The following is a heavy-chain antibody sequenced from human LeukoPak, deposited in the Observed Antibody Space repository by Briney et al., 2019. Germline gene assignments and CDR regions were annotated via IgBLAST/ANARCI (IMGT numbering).Heavy chain of an antibody. V-gene: IGHV3-23*01. CDR3: AKDQDIVVGPAAMPYFDY. CDR2: ISGSGGST. D-gene: IGHD2-2*01. CDR1: GFTFSSYA. J-gene: IGHJ4*02. Sequence: GGSLRLSCAASGFTFSSYAMSWVRQAPGKGLEWVSAISGSGGSTYYADAVKGRFTISRDNSKNTLYLQMNSLRAEDTAGYYYAKDQDIVVGPAAMPYFDYWGQGTLVTVSS.